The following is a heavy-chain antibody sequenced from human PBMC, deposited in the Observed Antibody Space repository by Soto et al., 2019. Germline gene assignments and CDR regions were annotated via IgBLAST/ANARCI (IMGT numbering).Heavy chain of an antibody. V-gene: IGHV4-31*03. D-gene: IGHD1-1*01. J-gene: IGHJ4*02. Sequence: SSETVSLTCTVSGGSISSGGYYWSWIRQHPGKGLEWIGYIYYSGSTYYNPSLKSRVTISVDTSKNQFSLKLSSVTAADTAVYYCARWSALSNSSQRFFDYWGQGTLVTVSS. CDR1: GGSISSGGYY. CDR3: ARWSALSNSSQRFFDY. CDR2: IYYSGST.